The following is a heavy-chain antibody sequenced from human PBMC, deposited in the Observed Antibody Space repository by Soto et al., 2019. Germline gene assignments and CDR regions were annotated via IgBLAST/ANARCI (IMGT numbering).Heavy chain of an antibody. CDR1: VGTFISYA. J-gene: IGHJ6*02. CDR2: IIPIFGTA. V-gene: IGHV1-69*01. D-gene: IGHD5-18*01. Sequence: SVKISCKGSVGTFISYAISCVRETPGEKREWMGGIIPIFGTANYAQKFQGRATITADESTSTAYMELSSLRSEDTAVYYCAREEAMVTAPSGMAFWGQGTTVTVSS. CDR3: AREEAMVTAPSGMAF.